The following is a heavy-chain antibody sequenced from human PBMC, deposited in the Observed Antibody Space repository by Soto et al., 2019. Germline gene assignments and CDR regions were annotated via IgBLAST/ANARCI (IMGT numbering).Heavy chain of an antibody. V-gene: IGHV4-61*01. Sequence: QVQLQESGPGLVKPSETLSLTCTVSGGSVSSGSYYWSWIRQPPGKGLEWIGYIYYSGSTNYNPSLKSRVTISVDTSKNQLSLKLSSVTAADTAVYYCARDQNYYGSGSGDYYYYGMDVWGQGTTVTVSS. J-gene: IGHJ6*02. CDR1: GGSVSSGSYY. D-gene: IGHD3-10*01. CDR2: IYYSGST. CDR3: ARDQNYYGSGSGDYYYYGMDV.